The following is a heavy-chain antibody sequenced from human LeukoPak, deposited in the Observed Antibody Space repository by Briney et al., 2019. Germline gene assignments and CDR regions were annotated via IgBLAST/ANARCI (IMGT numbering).Heavy chain of an antibody. CDR2: ISSSSSYI. V-gene: IGHV3-21*01. D-gene: IGHD2-2*01. J-gene: IGHJ4*02. CDR1: GFTFSSYS. Sequence: GGSLRLSCAASGFTFSSYSMNWVRQAPGNGLEWVSSISSSSSYIYYADSVKGRFTISRDNAKNSLYLQMNSLRAEDTAVYYCARDCSSTSCFDYWGQGTLVTVSS. CDR3: ARDCSSTSCFDY.